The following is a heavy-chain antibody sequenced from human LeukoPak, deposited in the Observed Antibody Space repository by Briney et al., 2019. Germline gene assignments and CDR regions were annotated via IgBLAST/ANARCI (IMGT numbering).Heavy chain of an antibody. V-gene: IGHV1-2*02. D-gene: IGHD3-22*01. Sequence: GASVKVSCKASGYTFTGYHLHWVRQAPGQGLEWMGWINANSGRTKYAQRFQGRVTMTRHTSISTAYMELSRLRSDDTAVYYCARGTDNYYDQSGRQNYRFDYWGQGTLVTVSS. CDR3: ARGTDNYYDQSGRQNYRFDY. CDR2: INANSGRT. CDR1: GYTFTGYH. J-gene: IGHJ4*02.